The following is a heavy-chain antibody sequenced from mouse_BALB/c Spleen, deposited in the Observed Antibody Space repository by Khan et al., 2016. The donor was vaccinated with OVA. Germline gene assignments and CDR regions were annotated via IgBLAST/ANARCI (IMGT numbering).Heavy chain of an antibody. V-gene: IGHV5-6-4*01. CDR1: GFTFSTYT. D-gene: IGHD2-1*01. CDR3: TRDGNYAHWYFDV. Sequence: EVELVESGGGLVKPGGSLKLSCAASGFTFSTYTMSWVRQTPEKRLEWVATISSGSTYTYYPDSVKGRFTISRDNAKKTLYLQMSSLKSEDKALYYCTRDGNYAHWYFDVWGAGTTVTVSS. CDR2: ISSGSTYT. J-gene: IGHJ1*01.